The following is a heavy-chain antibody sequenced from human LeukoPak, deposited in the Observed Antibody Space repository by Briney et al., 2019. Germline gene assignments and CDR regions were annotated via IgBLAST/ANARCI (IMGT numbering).Heavy chain of an antibody. Sequence: SETLSLTCTVSGGSISSSSYYWGWIRQPPGKGLEWIGSIYYSGSTYYNPSLKSRVTISVDKSKNQFSLKLSSVTAADTAVYYCASYSSSWYGGAFDIWGQGTMVTVSS. D-gene: IGHD6-13*01. CDR2: IYYSGST. V-gene: IGHV4-39*07. J-gene: IGHJ3*02. CDR1: GGSISSSSYY. CDR3: ASYSSSWYGGAFDI.